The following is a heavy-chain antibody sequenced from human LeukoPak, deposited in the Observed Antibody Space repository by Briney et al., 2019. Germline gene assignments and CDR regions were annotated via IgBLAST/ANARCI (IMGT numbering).Heavy chain of an antibody. CDR1: GFTFSDYY. CDR2: ISSSGGTL. CDR3: ARDNVPTYYYGSGSYYPDY. V-gene: IGHV3-11*04. Sequence: GGSLRLSCAASGFTFSDYYMSWIRQAPGKGLEWGSYISSSGGTLYYADSVKGRFTISRDNAKNSLSLQMNSLRAEDTAVYYCARDNVPTYYYGSGSYYPDYWGQGTLVTVSS. J-gene: IGHJ4*02. D-gene: IGHD3-10*01.